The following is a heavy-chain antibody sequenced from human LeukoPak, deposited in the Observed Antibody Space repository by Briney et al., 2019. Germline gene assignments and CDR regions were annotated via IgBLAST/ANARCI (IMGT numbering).Heavy chain of an antibody. CDR1: GGSISSYY. Sequence: SETLSLTXTVSGGSISSYYWSWIRQPPGKGLEWIGYIYYSGSTNYNPSLKSRVTISVDTSKNQFSLKLSSVTAADTAVYYCARVTIVGATLFDYWGQGTLVTVSS. V-gene: IGHV4-59*01. D-gene: IGHD1-26*01. CDR3: ARVTIVGATLFDY. J-gene: IGHJ4*02. CDR2: IYYSGST.